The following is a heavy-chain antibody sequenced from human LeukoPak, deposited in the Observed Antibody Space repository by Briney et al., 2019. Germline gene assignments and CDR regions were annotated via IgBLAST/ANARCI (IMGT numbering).Heavy chain of an antibody. CDR3: ARTGYSGGWYFLDS. Sequence: GGSLRLSCAASGFTFSSYAMSWVRQAPGKGLEWVSAISGSGGSTYYADSVKGRFTISRDNSKNTLYLQMNSLRAEDTAVYYCARTGYSGGWYFLDSWGQGTPVTVSS. CDR2: ISGSGGST. CDR1: GFTFSSYA. D-gene: IGHD6-19*01. J-gene: IGHJ4*02. V-gene: IGHV3-23*01.